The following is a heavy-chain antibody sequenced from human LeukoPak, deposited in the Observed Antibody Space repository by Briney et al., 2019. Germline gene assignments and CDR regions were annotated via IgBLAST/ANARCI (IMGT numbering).Heavy chain of an antibody. CDR1: GFTFSGYS. Sequence: PGGSLRLSSAASGFTFSGYSMNWVRQAPGKGLEWVSSISSSSSYIYYADSVKGRFTISRDNAKNSLYLQMNSLRAEDTAVYYCARDANHPDDYWGQGTLVTVSS. CDR3: ARDANHPDDY. CDR2: ISSSSSYI. D-gene: IGHD1-14*01. J-gene: IGHJ4*02. V-gene: IGHV3-21*01.